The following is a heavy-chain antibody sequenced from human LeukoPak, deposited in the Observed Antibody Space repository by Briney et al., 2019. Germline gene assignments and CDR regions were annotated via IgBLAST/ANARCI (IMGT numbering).Heavy chain of an antibody. J-gene: IGHJ4*02. CDR1: GFTFSSHW. Sequence: PGGSLRLSCAASGFTFSSHWMHWVRHPPGKGLVWVSYINSDGSGTTYADSVKGRFTISRDSAKNTLYLQINSLRAEDTAVYYCARGGQGAVDYWGQGTLVTVSS. CDR3: ARGGQGAVDY. V-gene: IGHV3-74*01. CDR2: INSDGSGT. D-gene: IGHD3-16*01.